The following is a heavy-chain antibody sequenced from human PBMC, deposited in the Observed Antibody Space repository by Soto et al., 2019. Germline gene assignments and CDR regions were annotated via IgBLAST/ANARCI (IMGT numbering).Heavy chain of an antibody. V-gene: IGHV4-59*01. CDR2: IYYSGST. Sequence: PSETLSLTCTVSGGSISSYYWSWIRPPPGKGLEWIGYIYYSGSTNYNPSLKSRVTISVDTSKNQFSLKLSSVTAADTAVYYCARMGGIAVAGFDPWGQGTLVTVSS. CDR3: ARMGGIAVAGFDP. J-gene: IGHJ5*02. CDR1: GGSISSYY. D-gene: IGHD6-19*01.